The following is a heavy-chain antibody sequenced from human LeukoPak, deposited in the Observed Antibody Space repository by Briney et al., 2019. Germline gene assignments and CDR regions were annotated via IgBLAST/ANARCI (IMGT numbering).Heavy chain of an antibody. D-gene: IGHD5-18*01. Sequence: SGGSLRLSCAASGFTFSSYAMSWVRQAPGKGLEWVSAISGSGGSTYYADSVKGRFTISRDNSKNTLYLEMNSLRAEDTAVYYCAKFLWIQLWGLFDYWGQGTLVTVSS. V-gene: IGHV3-23*01. CDR1: GFTFSSYA. CDR2: ISGSGGST. CDR3: AKFLWIQLWGLFDY. J-gene: IGHJ4*02.